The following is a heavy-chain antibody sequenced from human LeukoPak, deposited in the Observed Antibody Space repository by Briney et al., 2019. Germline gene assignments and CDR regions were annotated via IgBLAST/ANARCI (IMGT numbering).Heavy chain of an antibody. V-gene: IGHV3-30-3*01. CDR2: ISYDGSNK. J-gene: IGHJ4*02. D-gene: IGHD3-3*01. Sequence: PGGSLRLSCAASGFTFSSYAMHWVRQAPGKGLEWVEVISYDGSNKYYADSVKGRFTISRDNSKNTLYLQMNSLTTEDTAVYYCASQRRTTIFGVASLGYWGQGTLVTVSS. CDR1: GFTFSSYA. CDR3: ASQRRTTIFGVASLGY.